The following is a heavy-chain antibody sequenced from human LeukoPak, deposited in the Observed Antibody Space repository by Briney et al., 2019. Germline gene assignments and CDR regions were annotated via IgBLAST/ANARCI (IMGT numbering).Heavy chain of an antibody. CDR3: ARESGYYYDTSGYTFDY. CDR2: IYTSGST. J-gene: IGHJ4*02. Sequence: SETLSPTCTVSGGSSNNYYWNWIRQSAGKGLEWIGRIYTSGSTNYNPSLKSRVSMSVDTSKNQFSLRLRSVTAAATAVYYCARESGYYYDTSGYTFDYWGQGILVTVSS. CDR1: GGSSNNYY. D-gene: IGHD3-22*01. V-gene: IGHV4-4*07.